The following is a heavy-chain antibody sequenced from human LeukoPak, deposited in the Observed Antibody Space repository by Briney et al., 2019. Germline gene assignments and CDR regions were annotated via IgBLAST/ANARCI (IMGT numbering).Heavy chain of an antibody. CDR3: ARGGYSGYGFDY. V-gene: IGHV4-59*01. CDR2: IYYSGST. CDR1: GGSISSYY. D-gene: IGHD5-12*01. J-gene: IGHJ4*02. Sequence: PSETLSLTCTVSGGSISSYYWSWIRQPPGKGLEWIGYIYYSGSTNYNPSLKSRVTISVDTSKNQFSLKLSSVTAADTAVYYCARGGYSGYGFDYWGRGTLVTVSS.